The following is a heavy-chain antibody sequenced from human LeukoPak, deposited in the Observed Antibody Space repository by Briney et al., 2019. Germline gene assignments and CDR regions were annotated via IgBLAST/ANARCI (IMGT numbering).Heavy chain of an antibody. J-gene: IGHJ4*02. D-gene: IGHD3-22*01. V-gene: IGHV3-30-3*01. CDR2: ISYDGSNK. CDR3: ASYDSSGYSTPFDY. CDR1: GFTFSSYA. Sequence: GGSLRLSCAASGFTFSSYAMHWVRQAPDKGLEWVAVISYDGSNKYYADSVKGRFTISRDNSKNTLYLQMNSLRAEDTAVYYCASYDSSGYSTPFDYWGQGTLVTVSS.